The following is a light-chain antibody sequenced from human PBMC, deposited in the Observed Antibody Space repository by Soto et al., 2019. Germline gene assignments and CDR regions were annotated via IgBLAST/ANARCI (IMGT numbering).Light chain of an antibody. Sequence: EIVWTQSPGTLSLSPEERATLSCRASQSVSSSYLAWYQQKPGQDPRLLIYGASSRATGIPDRFSGSGSGTDFTLTISRLEPEEFAVYYCQLYGRSSLTLGGGTEVEIK. CDR3: QLYGRSSLT. CDR2: GAS. J-gene: IGKJ4*01. V-gene: IGKV3-20*01. CDR1: QSVSSSY.